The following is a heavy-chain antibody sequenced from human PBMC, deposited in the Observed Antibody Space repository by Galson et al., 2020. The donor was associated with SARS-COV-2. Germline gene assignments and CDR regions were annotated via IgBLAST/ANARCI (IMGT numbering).Heavy chain of an antibody. J-gene: IGHJ3*02. V-gene: IGHV6-1*01. CDR2: TYYRSQWST. D-gene: IGHD6-13*01. CDR3: AGRVAGAGSLHI. Sequence: SQTLSLTCAISGDSVSSNSAAWTWIRQSPSRGLEWLRRTYYRSQWSTDYAVSVKSRITINPDTSKNQFSLQLNSVTPEDTAIYYCAGRVAGAGSLHIWGQGTMVIVCS. CDR1: GDSVSSNSAA.